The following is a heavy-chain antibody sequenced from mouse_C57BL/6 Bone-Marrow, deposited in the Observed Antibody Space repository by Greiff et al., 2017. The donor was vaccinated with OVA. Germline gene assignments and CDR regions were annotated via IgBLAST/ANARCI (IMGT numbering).Heavy chain of an antibody. CDR3: SSALLFYAMDY. J-gene: IGHJ4*01. CDR2: IDPSDSYT. D-gene: IGHD6-5*01. V-gene: IGHV1-69*01. CDR1: GYTFTSYW. Sequence: QVQLQQPGAELVMPGASVKLSCKASGYTFTSYWMHWVKQRPGQGLEWIGEIDPSDSYTNYTQKFKGKSTLTVYKSSSTAYMQLISLTSEDSAVYYCSSALLFYAMDYWCQGTSVTVSS.